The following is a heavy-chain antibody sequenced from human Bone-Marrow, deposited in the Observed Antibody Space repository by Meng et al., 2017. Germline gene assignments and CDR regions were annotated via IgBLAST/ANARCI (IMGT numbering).Heavy chain of an antibody. J-gene: IGHJ3*01. V-gene: IGHV3-7*01. CDR2: IRQDALDK. CDR3: ARDIDQRDCSGGLCYNLDAFDV. D-gene: IGHD2-15*01. CDR1: GLSLSDYW. Sequence: GGSLRLSCAASGLSLSDYWMIWLRQAPGKGLEWVANIRQDALDKYYLDSVKGRFTISRDNAKNSLYLQLDSLRVEDSAVYYCARDIDQRDCSGGLCYNLDAFDVWGPGTMVTVSS.